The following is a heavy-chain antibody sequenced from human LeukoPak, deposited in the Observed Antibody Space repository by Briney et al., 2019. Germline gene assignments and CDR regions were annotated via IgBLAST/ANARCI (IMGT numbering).Heavy chain of an antibody. V-gene: IGHV3-7*01. J-gene: IGHJ6*02. D-gene: IGHD6-6*01. CDR3: ARDQGRSSSRYYYYGMDV. CDR1: GFTFSTYW. CDR2: INQDGSEK. Sequence: GGSLRLSCAASGFTFSTYWMSWVRQAPGKGLEWVANINQDGSEKYYVDSVKGRFTISRDNAKNSLYLQMNSLRAEDTAVYYCARDQGRSSSRYYYYGMDVWGQGTTVTVSS.